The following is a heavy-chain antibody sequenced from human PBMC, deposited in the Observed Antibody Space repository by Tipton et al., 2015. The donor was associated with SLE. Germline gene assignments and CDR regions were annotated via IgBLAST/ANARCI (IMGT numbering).Heavy chain of an antibody. CDR2: IYYSGST. V-gene: IGHV4-31*03. D-gene: IGHD3-16*01. CDR3: ARTPLGESGFDF. CDR1: GGSISSGGYY. J-gene: IGHJ3*01. Sequence: TLSLTCTVSGGSISSGGYYWSWIRQHPGKGLEWIGYIYYSGSTYYNPSLKSRLTMSLDTSKNQFSLKLTSVTAADTAVYYCARTPLGESGFDFWGQGTMVTVSS.